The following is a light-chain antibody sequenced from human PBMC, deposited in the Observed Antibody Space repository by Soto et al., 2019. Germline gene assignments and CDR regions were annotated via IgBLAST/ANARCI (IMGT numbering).Light chain of an antibody. J-gene: IGKJ1*01. Sequence: IQMSQSPSALSASVEDRVTITCRASQSISGYLTWFQQKPGKAPKVLIYAVSFLQSGVPSRFSGSGSGTDFTLTINSLQPEDFATYYCLQDYNYPRTFGQGTKVDI. CDR2: AVS. V-gene: IGKV1-6*01. CDR3: LQDYNYPRT. CDR1: QSISGY.